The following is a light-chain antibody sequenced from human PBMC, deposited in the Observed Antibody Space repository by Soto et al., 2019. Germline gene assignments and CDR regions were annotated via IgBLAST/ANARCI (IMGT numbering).Light chain of an antibody. J-gene: IGKJ2*01. Sequence: EIVLTQSPGTLSLSPGERATLSCRASQSVSSSYLAWYQHKPGQAPRLLIYGASSRATGIPGRFSGSGSGTGFTLTISRLEPEDVAVYYCQQYCSSPHSFGQGTKLEIK. CDR1: QSVSSSY. V-gene: IGKV3-20*01. CDR2: GAS. CDR3: QQYCSSPHS.